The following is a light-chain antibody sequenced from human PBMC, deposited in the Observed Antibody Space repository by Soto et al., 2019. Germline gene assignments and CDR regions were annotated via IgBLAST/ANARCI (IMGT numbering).Light chain of an antibody. Sequence: IQMTQSPSTLSASVGDRVTITCRASQTISNYWAWYQHKPRKAPKLLIYDVSTLESGVPSRFSGSGSGTEFTLTISSLQPDDFATYYCQQYNSYLYTFGQGTKLEIQ. CDR3: QQYNSYLYT. CDR1: QTISNY. CDR2: DVS. V-gene: IGKV1-5*01. J-gene: IGKJ2*01.